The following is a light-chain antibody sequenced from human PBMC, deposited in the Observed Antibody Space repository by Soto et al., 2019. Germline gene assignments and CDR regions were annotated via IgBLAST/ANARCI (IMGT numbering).Light chain of an antibody. CDR1: QSVGSRY. V-gene: IGKV3-20*01. CDR3: HQYASSPQT. Sequence: EIVLTQSPGTLSLSPGETATLSCRASQSVGSRYVVGLAWYQQKPGQAPRLLIYGASSRATGTPDRFSGSGSGTDFTLTISRVEPEDFAVYFCHQYASSPQTFGQGTRVDIK. CDR2: GAS. J-gene: IGKJ1*01.